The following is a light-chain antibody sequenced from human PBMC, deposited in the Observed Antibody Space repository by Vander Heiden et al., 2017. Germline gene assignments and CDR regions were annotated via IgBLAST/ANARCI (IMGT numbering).Light chain of an antibody. Sequence: DIQMTHAPSSLSASVGDRVTITCQASQDISNYLNWYQQKPGKAPKLLIYDASNLETGVPSRSSGSGSGTDFTFTISSLQPEDIATYYCQQDDNLPQKFGEGTRLEIK. CDR1: QDISNY. J-gene: IGKJ5*01. CDR3: QQDDNLPQK. V-gene: IGKV1-33*01. CDR2: DAS.